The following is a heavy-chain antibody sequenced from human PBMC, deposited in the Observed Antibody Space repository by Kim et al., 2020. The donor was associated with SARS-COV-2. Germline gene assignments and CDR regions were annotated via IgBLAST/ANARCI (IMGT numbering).Heavy chain of an antibody. V-gene: IGHV3-30*04. D-gene: IGHD3-10*01. CDR1: GFTFSNYD. CDR2: MSYDGSSK. J-gene: IGHJ4*02. Sequence: GGSLRLSCAASGFTFSNYDMDWVRQAPGKGLAWVALMSYDGSSKNYADSVKGRFTISRDNSKNTLYLQMNSLRTEDTAVYYCARQTRGSFDNWGQGTLVT. CDR3: ARQTRGSFDN.